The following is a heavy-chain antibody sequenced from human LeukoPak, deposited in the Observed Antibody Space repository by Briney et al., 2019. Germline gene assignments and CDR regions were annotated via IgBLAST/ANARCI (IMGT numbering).Heavy chain of an antibody. J-gene: IGHJ4*02. CDR3: ARDREGTGIFDY. D-gene: IGHD3-10*01. V-gene: IGHV1-3*01. CDR1: GYTFTCYA. CDR2: INAGNGNT. Sequence: ASLKVSCKASGYTFTCYAMHWVRQAPGQRLEWMGWINAGNGNTKYSQKFQGRVTITRDTSASTAYMELSSLRSEDTAVYYCARDREGTGIFDYWGQGTLVTVSS.